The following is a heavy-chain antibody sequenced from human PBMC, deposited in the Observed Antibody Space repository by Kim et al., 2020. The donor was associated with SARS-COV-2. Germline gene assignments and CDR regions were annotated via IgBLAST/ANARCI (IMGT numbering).Heavy chain of an antibody. J-gene: IGHJ3*02. D-gene: IGHD5-18*01. V-gene: IGHV4-34*01. CDR3: ARGRGSYGYRGAPFDI. CDR1: GGSFSGYY. CDR2: INHSGST. Sequence: SETLSLTCAVYGGSFSGYYWSWIRQPPGKGLEWIGEINHSGSTNYNPSLKSRVTISVDTSKNQFSLKLSSVTAADTAVYYCARGRGSYGYRGAPFDIWGQGTMVTVSS.